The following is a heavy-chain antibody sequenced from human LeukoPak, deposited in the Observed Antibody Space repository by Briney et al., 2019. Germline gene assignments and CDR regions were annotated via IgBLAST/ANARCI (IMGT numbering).Heavy chain of an antibody. J-gene: IGHJ3*02. CDR1: GFTSSSYG. Sequence: GGSLRLSCAASGFTSSSYGMHWVRQAPGKGLGWVAVILSDGSKEFYTDSVKGRFTISRDNSKNTLYLQMNSLRAEDTAVYYCARDRRCSSTSCYRGGGLDAFDIWGQGTMVTVSS. D-gene: IGHD2-2*01. CDR2: ILSDGSKE. V-gene: IGHV3-33*01. CDR3: ARDRRCSSTSCYRGGGLDAFDI.